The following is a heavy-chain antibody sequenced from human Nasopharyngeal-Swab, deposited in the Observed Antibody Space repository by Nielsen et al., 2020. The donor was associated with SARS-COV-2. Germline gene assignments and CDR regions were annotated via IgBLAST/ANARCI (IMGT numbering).Heavy chain of an antibody. CDR2: IYHSGST. D-gene: IGHD6-19*01. Sequence: SETLSLTCAVSGGSISSGGYSWSWIRQPPGKGLEWIVYIYHSGSTYYNPSLKSRVTISVDRSKNQFSLKLSSVTAADTAVYYCARAKGEWLSTGAYYFDYWGQGTLVTVSS. V-gene: IGHV4-30-2*01. CDR1: GGSISSGGYS. J-gene: IGHJ4*02. CDR3: ARAKGEWLSTGAYYFDY.